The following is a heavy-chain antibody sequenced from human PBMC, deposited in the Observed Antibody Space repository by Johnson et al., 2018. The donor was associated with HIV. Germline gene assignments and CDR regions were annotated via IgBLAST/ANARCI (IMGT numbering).Heavy chain of an antibody. Sequence: VQLVESGGAVVQPGGSLRLSCAASGFTYDDYAIHWVRQSPGKGLEWVSLISWDGNRNYYADSVKGRFNISRNNSENSLYLQMNSLRAEDTALYYCAKDMGYSSFGFGFDIWGQGTMVTVSS. V-gene: IGHV3-43D*03. CDR3: AKDMGYSSFGFGFDI. D-gene: IGHD6-13*01. CDR1: GFTYDDYA. J-gene: IGHJ3*02. CDR2: ISWDGNRN.